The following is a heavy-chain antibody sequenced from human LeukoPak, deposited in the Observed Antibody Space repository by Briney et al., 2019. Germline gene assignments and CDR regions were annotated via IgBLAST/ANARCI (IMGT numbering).Heavy chain of an antibody. CDR2: ISSNGGST. D-gene: IGHD3-3*01. Sequence: PGGSLRLSCAASGFTFSSYAMHWVRQAPGKGLEYVSAISSNGGSTYYANSVKGRFTISRDNSKNTLYLQMGSLRAEDMAVYYCARDWGDFWSGYHNWFDPWGQGTLVTVSS. CDR1: GFTFSSYA. J-gene: IGHJ5*02. V-gene: IGHV3-64*01. CDR3: ARDWGDFWSGYHNWFDP.